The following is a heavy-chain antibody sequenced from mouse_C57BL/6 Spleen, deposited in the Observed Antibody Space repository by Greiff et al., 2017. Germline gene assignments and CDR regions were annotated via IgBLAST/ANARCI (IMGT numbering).Heavy chain of an antibody. V-gene: IGHV1-52*01. J-gene: IGHJ2*01. Sequence: QVQLQQPGAELVRPGSSVKLSCKASGYTFTSYWMHWVKQRPIQGLEWIGNIDPSDSETHYNQKFKDKATLTVDKSSSTAYMQLSSLTSEDSAVYYYARTDYYGSSHFDYWGQGTTLTVSS. CDR1: GYTFTSYW. CDR2: IDPSDSET. CDR3: ARTDYYGSSHFDY. D-gene: IGHD1-1*01.